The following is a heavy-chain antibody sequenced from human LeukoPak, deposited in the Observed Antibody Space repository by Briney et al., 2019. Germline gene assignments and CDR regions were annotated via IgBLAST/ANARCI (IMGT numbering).Heavy chain of an antibody. V-gene: IGHV4-61*02. D-gene: IGHD3-10*01. CDR1: GGSISSGFYY. Sequence: SQTLSLTCTVSGGSISSGFYYWSWIRQPAGKGLEWIGRIYIGGSTSYNPSLKSRVTISLDTSKNQFSLKLSSVTAADTAVYYCARAGSGTYYKGFDYWGQGTLVTVSS. CDR3: ARAGSGTYYKGFDY. J-gene: IGHJ4*02. CDR2: IYIGGST.